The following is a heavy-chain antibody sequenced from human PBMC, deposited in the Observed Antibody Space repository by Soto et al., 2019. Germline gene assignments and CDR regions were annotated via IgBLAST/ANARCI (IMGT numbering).Heavy chain of an antibody. CDR2: IYYSGST. CDR3: ARERDYDFWTGQTLYYYGMDV. Sequence: PSETLSLTCTVSGGSISSYYWSWIRQPPGKGLEWIGYIYYSGSTNYNPSLKSRVTISVDTSKNQFSLKLSSVTAADTAVYYCARERDYDFWTGQTLYYYGMDVWGQGTPVTVSS. V-gene: IGHV4-59*12. CDR1: GGSISSYY. J-gene: IGHJ6*02. D-gene: IGHD3-3*01.